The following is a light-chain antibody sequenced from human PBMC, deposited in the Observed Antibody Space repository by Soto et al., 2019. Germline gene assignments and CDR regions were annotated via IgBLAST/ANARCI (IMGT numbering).Light chain of an antibody. J-gene: IGKJ1*01. CDR2: AAS. V-gene: IGKV1-27*01. CDR1: QGISTY. Sequence: DIQMTQSPSSLSSSVGDRVTIACRASQGISTYLAWYQQKPGKVPKLLIYAASTLLSGVPSRFSGSGSGTDFTLTISSLPPEDVATYYCQKYDTAPLTFGQGTKVEIK. CDR3: QKYDTAPLT.